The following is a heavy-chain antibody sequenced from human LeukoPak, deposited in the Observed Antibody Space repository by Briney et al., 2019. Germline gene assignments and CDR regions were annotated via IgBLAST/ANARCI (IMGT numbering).Heavy chain of an antibody. CDR3: ARVLYDSSGYYYDYYYYYYMDV. CDR1: GGSFSGYY. Sequence: SETLSLTCAVYGGSFSGYYWSWIRQPPGKGLEWIGEINHSGSTNYNPSLKSRVTISVDTSKNQFSLKLSSVPAADTAVYYCARVLYDSSGYYYDYYYYYYMDVWGKGTTVTVSS. J-gene: IGHJ6*03. CDR2: INHSGST. D-gene: IGHD3-22*01. V-gene: IGHV4-34*01.